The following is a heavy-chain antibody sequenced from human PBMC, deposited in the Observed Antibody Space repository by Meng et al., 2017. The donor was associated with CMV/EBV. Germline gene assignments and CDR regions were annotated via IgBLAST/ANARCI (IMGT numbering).Heavy chain of an antibody. CDR2: MNPNSGNT. Sequence: ASVKVSCKASGYTFTSYDINWVRQATGQGREWMGWMNPNSGNTNYAQKFQGRVTMTRDTSISTAYMELSRLRSDDTAVYYCARGLPGGTAMVILRSYYYYYGMDVWGQGTTVTVSS. J-gene: IGHJ6*02. D-gene: IGHD5-18*01. V-gene: IGHV1-8*02. CDR1: GYTFTSYD. CDR3: ARGLPGGTAMVILRSYYYYYGMDV.